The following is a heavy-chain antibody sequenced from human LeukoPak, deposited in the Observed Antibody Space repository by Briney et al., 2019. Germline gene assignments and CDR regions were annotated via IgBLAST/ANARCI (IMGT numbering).Heavy chain of an antibody. J-gene: IGHJ4*02. Sequence: PGRSLRLSCAASGFTFDDYAMHWVRQAPGKGLEWVSGISWNSGSIGYADSVKGRFTISRDNAKNSLYLQMNSLRAEDTAVYYCASLYSSNDYWGQGTLVTVSS. CDR1: GFTFDDYA. D-gene: IGHD6-13*01. CDR3: ASLYSSNDY. V-gene: IGHV3-9*01. CDR2: ISWNSGSI.